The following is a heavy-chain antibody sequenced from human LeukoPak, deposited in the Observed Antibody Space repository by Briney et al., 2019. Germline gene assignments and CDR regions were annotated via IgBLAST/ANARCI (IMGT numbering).Heavy chain of an antibody. CDR1: GFTFRSYG. J-gene: IGHJ4*02. CDR3: AKDGDDYYGSGSHVDY. CDR2: IRYDGSQK. Sequence: GGSLRLSCAASGFTFRSYGMHWVRQAPGKGLEWVAFIRYDGSQKYYANSVKGRFTLSMDNSKNTLYVQVNSLRAEDTAVYYCAKDGDDYYGSGSHVDYWGQGTLVTVSS. D-gene: IGHD3-10*01. V-gene: IGHV3-30*02.